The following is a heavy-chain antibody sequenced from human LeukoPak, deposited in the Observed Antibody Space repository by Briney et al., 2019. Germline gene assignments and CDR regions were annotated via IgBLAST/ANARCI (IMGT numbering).Heavy chain of an antibody. J-gene: IGHJ3*02. D-gene: IGHD3-10*01. Sequence: SETLSLPCTVSGGSISSRSYYWGWIRQPPGKGLEWTGSFYYNDNTYYNPSLKSRVTMSVDTSKNQFSLKLSSVTAADTAVYYCVGWFGNLAAFDIWGQGTMVTVSS. CDR1: GGSISSRSYY. CDR3: VGWFGNLAAFDI. CDR2: FYYNDNT. V-gene: IGHV4-39*01.